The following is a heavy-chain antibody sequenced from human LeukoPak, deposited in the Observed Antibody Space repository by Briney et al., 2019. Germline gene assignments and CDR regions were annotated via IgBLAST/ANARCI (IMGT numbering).Heavy chain of an antibody. CDR1: GYTFTGYY. D-gene: IGHD2-8*01. J-gene: IGHJ4*02. Sequence: SLKVSCKASGYTFTGYYMHWVRQAPGQGLEWMGSIIPMVGAAYYAQKFKGGVTLTADKSTSTVYMEMSSLRSEDTAIYDCATYSGDYCTTGVCYSEGEWYFLYWVGGTVVSVSS. CDR3: ATYSGDYCTTGVCYSEGEWYFLY. V-gene: IGHV1-69*08. CDR2: IIPMVGAA.